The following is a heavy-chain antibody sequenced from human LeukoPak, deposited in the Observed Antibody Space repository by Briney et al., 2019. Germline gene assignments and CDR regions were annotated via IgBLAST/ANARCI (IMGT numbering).Heavy chain of an antibody. CDR3: TRGGTTFDY. D-gene: IGHD1-1*01. CDR1: GFSFRSYW. Sequence: GGSLRLSCAASGFSFRSYWMHWVRLPPGKGLVWVSRIYTDGSSTAYADCVKGRFTISRDNAKNTLYLQMYSLRAEDTAIYYCTRGGTTFDYWGQGTRVTVSS. CDR2: IYTDGSST. J-gene: IGHJ4*02. V-gene: IGHV3-74*01.